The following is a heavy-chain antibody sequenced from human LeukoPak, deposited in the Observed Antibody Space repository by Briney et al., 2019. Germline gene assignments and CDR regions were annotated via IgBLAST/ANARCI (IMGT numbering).Heavy chain of an antibody. CDR1: GGSISSGDYY. D-gene: IGHD3-3*01. J-gene: IGHJ4*02. Sequence: NPSETLSLTCTVSGGSISSGDYYWSWIRQPPGKGLEWIGYIYYSGSTYYNPSLKSRVTISVDTSKNQFSLKLSSVTAADTAVYYCARNYYDFWSGLGPAFDYWGQGTLVTVSS. CDR3: ARNYYDFWSGLGPAFDY. CDR2: IYYSGST. V-gene: IGHV4-30-4*01.